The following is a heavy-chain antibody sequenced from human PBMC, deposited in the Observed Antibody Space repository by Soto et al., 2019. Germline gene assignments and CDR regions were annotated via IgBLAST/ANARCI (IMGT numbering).Heavy chain of an antibody. CDR1: GYTFTSYA. CDR3: ARGSGLTYFDY. Sequence: ASLKVSCKASGYTFTSYAMHWVRQAPGQRLEWMGWINAGNGNTKYSQKFQGRVTITRDTSASTAYMELSSLRSEDTAVYYCARGSGLTYFDYWGQGTLVTVSS. V-gene: IGHV1-3*01. J-gene: IGHJ4*02. CDR2: INAGNGNT. D-gene: IGHD3-10*01.